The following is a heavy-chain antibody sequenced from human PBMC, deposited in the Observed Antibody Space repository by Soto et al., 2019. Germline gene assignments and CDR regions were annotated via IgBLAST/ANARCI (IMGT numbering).Heavy chain of an antibody. CDR1: GGSISSGDYY. V-gene: IGHV4-30-4*01. J-gene: IGHJ6*02. CDR2: IYYSGST. Sequence: SETLSLTCTVSGGSISSGDYYWSWIRQPPGKGLEWIGHIYYSGSTYYNPSLKSRVTISVDTSKNQFSLKLSSATAADTAVYYCARGGSGSYSYYYYGMDVWGQGTTVTVSS. D-gene: IGHD3-10*01. CDR3: ARGGSGSYSYYYYGMDV.